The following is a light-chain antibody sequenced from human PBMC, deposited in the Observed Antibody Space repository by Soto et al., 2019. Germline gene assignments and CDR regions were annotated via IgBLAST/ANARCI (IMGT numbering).Light chain of an antibody. CDR2: GNS. Sequence: QSVLTHSPSVSGAPGQRVTISCTGSSSNIGANYDVHWYQHLPGTAPKLLIYGNSNRPSGVPDRFSGSKSGTSASLAITGLQAEDEADYYCQSYDSRLSGYVVGTGTKVTVL. J-gene: IGLJ1*01. CDR1: SSNIGANYD. CDR3: QSYDSRLSGYV. V-gene: IGLV1-40*01.